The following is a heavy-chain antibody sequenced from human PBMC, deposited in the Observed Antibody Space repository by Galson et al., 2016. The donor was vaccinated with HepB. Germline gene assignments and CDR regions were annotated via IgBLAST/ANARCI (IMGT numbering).Heavy chain of an antibody. Sequence: TLSLTCTVSGGSVSSSNYYWGWIRQPPGKGLEWIGTIYYNGRTYHNPSLKTRVTISVDTSKNQFSLKLSSVTAADTAMYYCARHEKGTYQVLSIDSWGQGTLVTVSS. CDR3: ARHEKGTYQVLSIDS. V-gene: IGHV4-39*01. D-gene: IGHD2-2*01. J-gene: IGHJ4*02. CDR1: GGSVSSSNYY. CDR2: IYYNGRT.